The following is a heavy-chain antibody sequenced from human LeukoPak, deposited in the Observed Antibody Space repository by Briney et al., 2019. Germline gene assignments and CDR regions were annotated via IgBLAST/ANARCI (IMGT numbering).Heavy chain of an antibody. D-gene: IGHD6-19*01. Sequence: ASVKVSCKASGGTFSSYAISWVRQAPGQGLEWMGGIIPIFGTANYARKFQGRVTITADESTSTAYMELSSLRSEDTAVYYCARSRAATISSGWYDDAFDIWGQGTMVTVSS. CDR2: IIPIFGTA. CDR3: ARSRAATISSGWYDDAFDI. V-gene: IGHV1-69*01. CDR1: GGTFSSYA. J-gene: IGHJ3*02.